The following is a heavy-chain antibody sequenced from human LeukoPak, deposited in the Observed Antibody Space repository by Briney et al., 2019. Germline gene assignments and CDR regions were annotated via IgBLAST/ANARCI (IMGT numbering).Heavy chain of an antibody. V-gene: IGHV1-69*05. J-gene: IGHJ4*02. D-gene: IGHD4/OR15-4a*01. Sequence: ASVKVSCKGSGGTFSSYAISWVRQAPGQGLEWMGGSIPICGTANYAQKFQGRVTITTDESTSTAYMELSSLRSEDTVVYYVAREGEPCGANSLQPGFDYRGQGNLVSVSS. CDR1: GGTFSSYA. CDR2: SIPICGTA. CDR3: AREGEPCGANSLQPGFDY.